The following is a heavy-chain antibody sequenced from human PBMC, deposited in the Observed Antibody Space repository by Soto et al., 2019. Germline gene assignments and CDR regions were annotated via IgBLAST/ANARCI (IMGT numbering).Heavy chain of an antibody. Sequence: GASVKVSCKASGYTFTSYYMHWVRQVPGQGLEWMGIINPSGGSTSYAQKFQGRVTMTRDTSTSTVYMELSSLRSEDTAVYYCARDPHYYYDSSGYHDYWGQGTLVTVSS. CDR1: GYTFTSYY. D-gene: IGHD3-22*01. CDR2: INPSGGST. V-gene: IGHV1-46*01. CDR3: ARDPHYYYDSSGYHDY. J-gene: IGHJ4*02.